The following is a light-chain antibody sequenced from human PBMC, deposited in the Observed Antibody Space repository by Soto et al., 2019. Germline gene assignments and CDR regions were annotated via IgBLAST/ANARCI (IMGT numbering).Light chain of an antibody. CDR1: QSISSY. J-gene: IGKJ5*01. CDR3: QQSETYPLT. Sequence: DIQMTQSPSSLSASVGDRVTIACRASQSISSYLNWYQHKPGKAPNLLIYDASTLMSGVPSRFSGSGSGTEFTLTISSLQPGDFATYYCQQSETYPLTFGQGTRLEI. CDR2: DAS. V-gene: IGKV1-39*01.